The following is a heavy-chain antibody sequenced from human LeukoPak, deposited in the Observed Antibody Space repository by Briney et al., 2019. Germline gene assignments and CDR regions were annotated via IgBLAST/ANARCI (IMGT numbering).Heavy chain of an antibody. V-gene: IGHV3-23*01. D-gene: IGHD3-10*01. CDR2: VSGSGGST. CDR1: GFTFSRYA. J-gene: IGHJ3*01. CDR3: AKRMIRGVNHDAFDL. Sequence: GGSLRLSCAASGFTFSRYAMNWVRQAPGKGLEWVSAVSGSGGSTYYADSVKGLFTISRDNSKNTLYLQMNSLRAEDTAVYYCAKRMIRGVNHDAFDLWGQGTMVTVSS.